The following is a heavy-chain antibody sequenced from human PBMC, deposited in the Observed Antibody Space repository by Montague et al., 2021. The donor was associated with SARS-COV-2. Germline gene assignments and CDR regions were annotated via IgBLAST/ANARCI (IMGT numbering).Heavy chain of an antibody. V-gene: IGHV4-59*01. D-gene: IGHD3-10*01. CDR3: ARDTFYYGSDSYYVDTFDM. J-gene: IGHJ3*02. Sequence: SETLSLTCTVSGGSITSNWWSWIRQPPGKGLEWVGYALYTGRSXSXPSXXXRVFISVDTSKNQVSLKLSSVTAADTAVYYRARDTFYYGSDSYYVDTFDMWGQGTMVTVSS. CDR1: GGSITSNW. CDR2: ALYTGRS.